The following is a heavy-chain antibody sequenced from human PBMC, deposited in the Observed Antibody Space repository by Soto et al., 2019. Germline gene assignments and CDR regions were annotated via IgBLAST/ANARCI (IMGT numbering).Heavy chain of an antibody. CDR3: ARALYSSSFDY. CDR1: GGSVSSGSYY. D-gene: IGHD6-13*01. CDR2: IYYSGST. V-gene: IGHV4-61*01. Sequence: SETLSLTCTVSGGSVSSGSYYWSWIRQPPGKGLEWIGYIYYSGSTNYNPSLKSRVTISVDTSKNQFSLKLSSVTAADTAVYYCARALYSSSFDYWGQGTLVTVSS. J-gene: IGHJ4*02.